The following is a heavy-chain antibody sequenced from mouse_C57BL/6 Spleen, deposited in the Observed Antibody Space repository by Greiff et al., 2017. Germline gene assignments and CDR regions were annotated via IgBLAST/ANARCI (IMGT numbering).Heavy chain of an antibody. D-gene: IGHD3-2*02. CDR1: GFTFSSYA. Sequence: EVKLVESGGGLVKPGGSLKLSCAASGFTFSSYAMSWVRQTPEKRLEWVATISDGGSYTYYPDNVKGRFTISRDNAKNNLYLQMSHLKSEDTAMYYCARDHSGYGAMDYWGQGTSVTVSS. CDR3: ARDHSGYGAMDY. CDR2: ISDGGSYT. V-gene: IGHV5-4*01. J-gene: IGHJ4*01.